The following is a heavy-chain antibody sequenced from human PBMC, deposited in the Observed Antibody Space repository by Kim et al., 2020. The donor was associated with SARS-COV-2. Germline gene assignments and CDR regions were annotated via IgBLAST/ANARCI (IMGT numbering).Heavy chain of an antibody. CDR3: AKDREDSTVSTTPGTSWYFDL. CDR2: INDNGGTT. CDR1: GFTFNSYA. Sequence: GGSLRLSCAASGFTFNSYAKSWVRQAPKKGLEWVSTINDNGGTTYYADSVKGRFTISRDNSKNTLYLQMNSLRADDTAVYYCAKDREDSTVSTTPGTSWYFDLWGRGTLVTVSS. V-gene: IGHV3-23*01. J-gene: IGHJ2*01. D-gene: IGHD4-17*01.